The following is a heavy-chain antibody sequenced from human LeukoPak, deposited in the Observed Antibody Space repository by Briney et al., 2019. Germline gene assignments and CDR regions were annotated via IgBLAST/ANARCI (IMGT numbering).Heavy chain of an antibody. D-gene: IGHD1-26*01. CDR2: IRSKAYGGTT. J-gene: IGHJ4*02. V-gene: IGHV3-49*04. CDR3: TRDYSGYVDY. CDR1: GFTYCDYA. Sequence: GGSLRLSCTASGFTYCDYAMSWVRQAPGKGVEWVGFIRSKAYGGTTEYAASVKGRFTISRDDSKSIAYLQMNSLKTEDTAMYYCTRDYSGYVDYWGQGTLVTVSS.